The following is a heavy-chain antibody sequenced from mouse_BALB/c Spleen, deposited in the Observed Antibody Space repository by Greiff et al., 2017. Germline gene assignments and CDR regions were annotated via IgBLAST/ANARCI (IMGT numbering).Heavy chain of an antibody. CDR1: GYSITSDYA. Sequence: EVKLVESGPGLVKPSQSLSLTCTVTGYSITSDYAWNWIRQFPGNKLEWMGYISYSGSTSYNPSLKSRISITRDTSKNQFFLQLNSVTTEDTATYYCARSPHYRSLDYWGQGTTLTVSS. J-gene: IGHJ2*01. V-gene: IGHV3-2*02. CDR2: ISYSGST. CDR3: ARSPHYRSLDY. D-gene: IGHD2-14*01.